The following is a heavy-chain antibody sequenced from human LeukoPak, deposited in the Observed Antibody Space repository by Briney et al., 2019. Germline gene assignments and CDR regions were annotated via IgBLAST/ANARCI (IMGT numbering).Heavy chain of an antibody. Sequence: SETLSLTCTVSGGSISSYYWSWIRQPPGKGLEWIGYIYYSGSTNYNPSLKSRVTISVDTSKNQFSLKLSSVTAADTAVYYCARVGMQLELGEPYYYYYMDVWGKGTTVTVSS. D-gene: IGHD1-7*01. CDR1: GGSISSYY. J-gene: IGHJ6*03. V-gene: IGHV4-59*01. CDR2: IYYSGST. CDR3: ARVGMQLELGEPYYYYYMDV.